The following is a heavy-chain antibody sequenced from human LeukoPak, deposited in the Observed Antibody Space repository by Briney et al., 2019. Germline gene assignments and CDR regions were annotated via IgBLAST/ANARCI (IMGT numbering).Heavy chain of an antibody. D-gene: IGHD3-10*01. CDR3: ARDEATMVRGHDY. CDR1: GFTFNKHS. V-gene: IGHV3-21*01. J-gene: IGHJ4*02. CDR2: ITSTSSYI. Sequence: GGSLRLSCAASGFTFNKHSMNWVRQAPGKGLEWVSSITSTSSYIYYADSVKGRFTISRDNSKNSLYLQMNSLRADDTAVYYCARDEATMVRGHDYWGQGTLVTVSS.